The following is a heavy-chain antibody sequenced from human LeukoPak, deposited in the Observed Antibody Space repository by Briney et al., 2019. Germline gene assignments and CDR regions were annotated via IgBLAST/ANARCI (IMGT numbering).Heavy chain of an antibody. J-gene: IGHJ4*02. Sequence: GGSLRLSCAASGFIVSDHYMSWIRQAPGRGLEWVSTIYSGGSTYYVDPVKGRFTISRDSSQNTLYLHMNSLRADDTAVYYCARARYLTFDYWGQGSLVAVSS. D-gene: IGHD2-2*02. CDR3: ARARYLTFDY. V-gene: IGHV3-53*01. CDR1: GFIVSDHY. CDR2: IYSGGST.